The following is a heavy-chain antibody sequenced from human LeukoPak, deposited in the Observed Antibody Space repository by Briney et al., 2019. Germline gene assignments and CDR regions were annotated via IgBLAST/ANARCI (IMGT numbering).Heavy chain of an antibody. CDR1: GGSISSGGYS. J-gene: IGHJ6*02. CDR3: ASGISNYRLYYYYYGMDV. Sequence: SETLSLTCAVSGGSISSGGYSWSWIRQPPGKGLEWIGYIYHSGSTYYNPSLKSRVTISVDRSKNQFSLKLSSVTAADTAVYYCASGISNYRLYYYYYGMDVWGQGTTVTVSS. CDR2: IYHSGST. D-gene: IGHD4-11*01. V-gene: IGHV4-30-2*01.